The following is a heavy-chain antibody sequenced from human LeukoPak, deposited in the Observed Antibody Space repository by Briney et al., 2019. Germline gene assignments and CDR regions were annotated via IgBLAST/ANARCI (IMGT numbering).Heavy chain of an antibody. Sequence: GGSLRLSCAASGFTFSSYSMNWVRQAPGKGLEWVSSISSSSSYIYYADSVKGRFTISRDNAKNSLYLQMNSLRADDTAVYYCARTTMTTITTGADSWGQGTLVTVSS. V-gene: IGHV3-21*01. CDR2: ISSSSSYI. D-gene: IGHD1/OR15-1a*01. J-gene: IGHJ5*01. CDR3: ARTTMTTITTGADS. CDR1: GFTFSSYS.